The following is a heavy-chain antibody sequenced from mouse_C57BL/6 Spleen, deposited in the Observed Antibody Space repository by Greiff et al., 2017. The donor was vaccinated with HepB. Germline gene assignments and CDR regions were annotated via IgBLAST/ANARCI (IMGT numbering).Heavy chain of an antibody. J-gene: IGHJ3*01. V-gene: IGHV1-54*01. CDR2: INPGSGGT. D-gene: IGHD2-2*01. CDR1: GYAFTNYL. Sequence: VQLQQSGAELVRPGTSVKVSCKASGYAFTNYLIEWVKQRPGQGLEWIGVINPGSGGTNYNEKFKGKATLTADKSSSTAYMQLSSLTSEDSAVYFGATIYYGYDGEAYWGQGTLVTVSA. CDR3: ATIYYGYDGEAY.